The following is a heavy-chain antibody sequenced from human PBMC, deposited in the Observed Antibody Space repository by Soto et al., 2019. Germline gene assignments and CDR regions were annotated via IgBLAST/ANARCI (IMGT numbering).Heavy chain of an antibody. Sequence: GGSLRLSCASSGFTFSSCSINWVRQAPWKGLEWVSFISGSGDTKYYADSVKGRFTISRDNAKNSLYLQMSSLRDEDTAVYYCAKYCSSDVCFDYCGQGTLVTFSS. CDR3: AKYCSSDVCFDY. J-gene: IGHJ4*02. D-gene: IGHD2-8*01. CDR1: GFTFSSCS. CDR2: ISGSGDTK. V-gene: IGHV3-48*02.